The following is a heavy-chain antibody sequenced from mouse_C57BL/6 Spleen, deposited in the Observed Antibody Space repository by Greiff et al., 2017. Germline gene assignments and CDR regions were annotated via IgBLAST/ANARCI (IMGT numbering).Heavy chain of an antibody. J-gene: IGHJ3*01. V-gene: IGHV1-64*01. CDR1: GYTFTSYW. CDR2: IHPNSGST. D-gene: IGHD2-5*01. CDR3: ARENSNYRFAY. Sequence: QVQLQQPGAELVKPGASVKLSCKASGYTFTSYWMHWVKQRPGQGLEWIGMIHPNSGSTNYNEKFKSKATLTVDKSSSTAYMQLSSLTSEDSAVYDCARENSNYRFAYWGQGTLVTVSA.